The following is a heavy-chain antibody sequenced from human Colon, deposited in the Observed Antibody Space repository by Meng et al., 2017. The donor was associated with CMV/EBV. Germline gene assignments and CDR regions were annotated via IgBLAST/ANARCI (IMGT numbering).Heavy chain of an antibody. CDR3: VYGGFFFNY. Sequence: GESLKISCAASGFAFNTYNMNWVRQAPGRGLEWVASISTRGNYIYYTDSVKGRFTISRDNAKNSLYLQMNSLRAEDTAVYYCVYGGFFFNYWGQGTLVTVSS. CDR1: GFAFNTYN. J-gene: IGHJ4*02. V-gene: IGHV3-21*01. D-gene: IGHD4-23*01. CDR2: ISTRGNYI.